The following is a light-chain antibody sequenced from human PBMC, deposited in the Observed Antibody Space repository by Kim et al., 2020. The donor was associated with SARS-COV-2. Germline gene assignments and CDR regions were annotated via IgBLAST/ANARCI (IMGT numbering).Light chain of an antibody. V-gene: IGLV1-44*01. J-gene: IGLJ3*02. CDR2: RNN. CDR3: ATWDDSMNGWV. CDR1: SSNIGSNS. Sequence: GQRVTISGSGSSSNIGSNSISWYQRRPGTAPQLLIYRNNQRPSGVPDRFSGSTSGTSASLDISGLQSEDEADYYCATWDDSMNGWVFGGGTQLTVL.